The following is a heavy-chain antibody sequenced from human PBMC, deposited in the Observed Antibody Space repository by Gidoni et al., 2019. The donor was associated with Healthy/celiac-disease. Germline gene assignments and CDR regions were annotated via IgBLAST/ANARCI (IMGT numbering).Heavy chain of an antibody. V-gene: IGHV3-64*01. J-gene: IGHJ4*02. CDR2: ISSNGGST. Sequence: EVQLVESGGGLVQPGGSLRLSCAASGFTFSSYAMHWGRQAPGKGLEYVSAISSNGGSTYYANSVKGRFTISRDNSKNTLYLQMGSLRAEDMAVYYCARGWDSGSYPLNYWGQGTLVTVSS. CDR3: ARGWDSGSYPLNY. CDR1: GFTFSSYA. D-gene: IGHD1-26*01.